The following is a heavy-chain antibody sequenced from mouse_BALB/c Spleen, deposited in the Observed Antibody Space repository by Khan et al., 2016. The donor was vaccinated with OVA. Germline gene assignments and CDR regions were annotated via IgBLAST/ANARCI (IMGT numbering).Heavy chain of an antibody. CDR3: ARNYDYDDGLAY. CDR2: IWSGGST. CDR1: GFSLTSYG. V-gene: IGHV2-2*02. Sequence: QMQLEESGPGLVQPSQSLSITCTVSGFSLTSYGVHWVRQSPGKGLEWLGVIWSGGSTDYNAAFISRLSISKDNSKSQVFFKMNSLQANDTAIYYCARNYDYDDGLAYWGQGTLVTVSA. J-gene: IGHJ3*01. D-gene: IGHD2-4*01.